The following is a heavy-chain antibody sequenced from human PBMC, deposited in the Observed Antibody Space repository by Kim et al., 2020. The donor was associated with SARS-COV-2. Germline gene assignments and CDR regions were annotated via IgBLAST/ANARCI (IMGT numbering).Heavy chain of an antibody. J-gene: IGHJ4*02. V-gene: IGHV3-7*01. CDR2: IKEDGSER. CDR1: GFTFTSDW. Sequence: GGSLRLSCAASGFTFTSDWMSWVRQAPGKGLEWVAKIKEDGSERYYVYSVEGRFTISRDNAKNSLYLQMNSLRAEDTGVYYCARDRSYSLDYWGQGTLVTSSS. D-gene: IGHD1-26*01. CDR3: ARDRSYSLDY.